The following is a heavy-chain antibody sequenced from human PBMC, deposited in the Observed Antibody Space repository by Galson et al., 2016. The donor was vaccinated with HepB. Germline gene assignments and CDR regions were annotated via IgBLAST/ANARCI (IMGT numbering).Heavy chain of an antibody. V-gene: IGHV1-2*02. D-gene: IGHD6-13*01. J-gene: IGHJ5*02. CDR3: ARGIIAALRVGP. Sequence: VTASCKASGYTFTGYYMHWFRQAPGQGLEWMGWINPNSGGTHYAQKFQGRVTMTRATSISTAYMALSRMKSDDTAVYYGARGIIAALRVGPWGQGTLVTVSS. CDR2: INPNSGGT. CDR1: GYTFTGYY.